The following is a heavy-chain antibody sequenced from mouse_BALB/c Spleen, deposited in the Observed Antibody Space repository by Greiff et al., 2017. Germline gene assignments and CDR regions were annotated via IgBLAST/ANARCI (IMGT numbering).Heavy chain of an antibody. D-gene: IGHD2-4*01. Sequence: VQLQHPGAELVKPGASVKMSCKASGYTFTSYWMHWVKQRPGQGLEWIGVIDPSDSYTSYNQKFKGKATLTVDTSSSTAYMQLSSLTSEDSAVYYCTRSGNDYDVGYAMDYWGQGTSVTVSS. J-gene: IGHJ4*01. CDR1: GYTFTSYW. CDR3: TRSGNDYDVGYAMDY. V-gene: IGHV1S127*01. CDR2: IDPSDSYT.